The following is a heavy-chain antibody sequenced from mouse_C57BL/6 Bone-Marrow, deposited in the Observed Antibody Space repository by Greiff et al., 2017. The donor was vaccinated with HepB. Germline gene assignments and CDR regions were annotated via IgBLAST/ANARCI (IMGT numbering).Heavy chain of an antibody. V-gene: IGHV2-9-1*01. CDR2: IWTGGGT. CDR1: GFSLTSYA. Sequence: VKVVESGPGLVAPSQSLSITCTVSGFSLTSYAICWVRQPPGKGLEWLGVIWTGGGTNYNSALKSRLSISKDNSKSQVFLKMNSLQTDDTARYYCARNSITTVVASFDYWGQGTTLTVSS. J-gene: IGHJ2*01. D-gene: IGHD1-1*01. CDR3: ARNSITTVVASFDY.